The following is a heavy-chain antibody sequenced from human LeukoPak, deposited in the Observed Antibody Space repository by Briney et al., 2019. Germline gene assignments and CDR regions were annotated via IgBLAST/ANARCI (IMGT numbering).Heavy chain of an antibody. CDR2: IYYSGST. Sequence: PSQTLSITCTVSGGSISSGDYYWSWIRQPPGKGLEWIGYIYYSGSTYYNPSLKSRVTISVDTSKNQFSLKLSSVTAADTAVYYCARSRFGVAKSGMDVWGKGTTVTVSS. CDR1: GGSISSGDYY. J-gene: IGHJ6*04. D-gene: IGHD3-3*01. CDR3: ARSRFGVAKSGMDV. V-gene: IGHV4-30-4*08.